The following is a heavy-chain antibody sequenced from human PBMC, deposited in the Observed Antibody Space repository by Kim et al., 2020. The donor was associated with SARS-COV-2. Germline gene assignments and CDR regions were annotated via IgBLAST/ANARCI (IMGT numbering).Heavy chain of an antibody. J-gene: IGHJ3*02. CDR1: GFTFSSYA. CDR2: ISYDGSNK. D-gene: IGHD4-17*01. CDR3: ARDLYGPYGGNSGAFDI. V-gene: IGHV3-30*04. Sequence: GGSLRLSCAASGFTFSSYAMHWVRQSPGGGGEWVVVISYDGSNKYYADSVKGRFTISRDNSKNTLYLQMNSLRAEDTAVYYCARDLYGPYGGNSGAFDIWGQGTMVTVSS.